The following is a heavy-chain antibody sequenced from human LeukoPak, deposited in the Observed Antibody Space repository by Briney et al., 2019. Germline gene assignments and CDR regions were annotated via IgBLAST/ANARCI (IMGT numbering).Heavy chain of an antibody. CDR1: GFTFSSYS. Sequence: GGSLRLSCAASGFTFSSYSMNWVRQAPGKGLEWVSSISSSSSYIYYADSVKGRFTISRDNAKNSLYLQMNSLRAEDTAVYYCAESYYDFWSGYSFDYWGQGTLVTVSS. D-gene: IGHD3-3*01. CDR2: ISSSSSYI. V-gene: IGHV3-21*01. J-gene: IGHJ4*02. CDR3: AESYYDFWSGYSFDY.